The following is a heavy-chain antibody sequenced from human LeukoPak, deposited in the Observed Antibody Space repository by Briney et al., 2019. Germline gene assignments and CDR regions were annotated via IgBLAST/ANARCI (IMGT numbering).Heavy chain of an antibody. CDR3: AGTEGTYYDFWSGSNYYYYGMDV. V-gene: IGHV1-69*13. D-gene: IGHD3-3*01. CDR2: IIPIFGTA. Sequence: SVKVSCTASGGTFSSYAISWVRQAPGQGLEWMGGIIPIFGTANYAQKFQGRVTITADESTSTAYMELSSLRSEDTAVYYCAGTEGTYYDFWSGSNYYYYGMDVWGQGTTVTVSS. CDR1: GGTFSSYA. J-gene: IGHJ6*02.